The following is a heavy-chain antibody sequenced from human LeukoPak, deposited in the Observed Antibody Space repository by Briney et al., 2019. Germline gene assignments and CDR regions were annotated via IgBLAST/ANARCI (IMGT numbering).Heavy chain of an antibody. Sequence: ASVKVSCKASGYTFTSYGISWVRQAPGQGLEWMGWISAYNGNPNYAQKLQGRVTMTTDTPTSTAYMELRSLRSDDTAVYYCARGAYDSSGYYPLHFDYWGQGTLVTVSS. CDR3: ARGAYDSSGYYPLHFDY. D-gene: IGHD3-22*01. CDR1: GYTFTSYG. V-gene: IGHV1-18*01. J-gene: IGHJ4*02. CDR2: ISAYNGNP.